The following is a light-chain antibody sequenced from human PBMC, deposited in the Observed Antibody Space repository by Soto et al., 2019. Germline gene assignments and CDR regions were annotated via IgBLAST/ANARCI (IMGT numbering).Light chain of an antibody. CDR1: QSISTY. Sequence: DIQVTQSPSSLSASVGDRVTITCRASQSISTYLNWYQQKPGKAPKIVIYAASNLQAGVPSRFSGSGSGTDFTLTISSLQPEDFASYHCQQTYISPYTFGQGTKLEIK. CDR3: QQTYISPYT. J-gene: IGKJ2*01. CDR2: AAS. V-gene: IGKV1-39*01.